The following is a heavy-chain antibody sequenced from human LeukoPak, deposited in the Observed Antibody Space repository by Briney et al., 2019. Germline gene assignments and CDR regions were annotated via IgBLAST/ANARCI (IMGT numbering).Heavy chain of an antibody. CDR3: ARGVDLPDSSYYYYYMDV. V-gene: IGHV4-61*01. CDR1: GYSISSGYY. J-gene: IGHJ6*03. Sequence: PSETLSLTCTVAGYSISSGYYWGWIRQPPGKGLEWIGYIYYSGSTNYNPSLKSRVTISVDTSKNQFSLKLSSVTAADTAVYYCARGVDLPDSSYYYYYMDVWGKGTTVTISS. CDR2: IYYSGST. D-gene: IGHD3-3*01.